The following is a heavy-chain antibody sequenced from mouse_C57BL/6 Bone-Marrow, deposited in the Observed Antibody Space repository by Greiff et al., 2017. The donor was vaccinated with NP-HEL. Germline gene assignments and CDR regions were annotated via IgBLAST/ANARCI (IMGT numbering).Heavy chain of an antibody. CDR2: IRLKSDNYAT. Sequence: EVQLQQSGGGLVQPGGSMKLSCVASGFTFSNYWMNWVRQSPEKGLEWVAQIRLKSDNYATHYAESVKGRFTISRDDSKSSVYLQMNNLRAEDTGIYYCTVYYYGSSYGVYWGQGTTLTVSS. V-gene: IGHV6-3*01. J-gene: IGHJ2*01. CDR1: GFTFSNYW. D-gene: IGHD1-1*01. CDR3: TVYYYGSSYGVY.